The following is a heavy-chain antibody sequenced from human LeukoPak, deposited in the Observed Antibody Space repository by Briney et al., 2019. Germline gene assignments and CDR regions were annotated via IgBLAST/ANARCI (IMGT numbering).Heavy chain of an antibody. J-gene: IGHJ4*02. D-gene: IGHD1-26*01. CDR1: GGSISSSSYY. V-gene: IGHV4-39*01. Sequence: PSETLSLTCTVSGGSISSSSYYWGWLRQPPGKGLEWIGSIYYSGSTYYNPSLKSRVTTSVDTSKNQFSLKLSSVTAADTAVYYCARTAVLEWELPPIIYYFDYWGQGTLVTVSS. CDR3: ARTAVLEWELPPIIYYFDY. CDR2: IYYSGST.